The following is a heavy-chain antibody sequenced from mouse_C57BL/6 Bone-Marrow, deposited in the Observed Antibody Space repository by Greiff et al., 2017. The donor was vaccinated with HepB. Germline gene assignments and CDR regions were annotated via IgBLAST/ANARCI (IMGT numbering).Heavy chain of an antibody. J-gene: IGHJ3*01. Sequence: EVMLVESGGGLVKPGGSLKLSCAASGFTFSDYGMHWVRQAPEKGLEWVAYISSGSSTIYYADTVKGRFTISRDNAKNTLFLQMTSLRSEETAMYYCARDDGYFFAYWGQGTLVTVSA. V-gene: IGHV5-17*01. CDR3: ARDDGYFFAY. CDR2: ISSGSSTI. CDR1: GFTFSDYG. D-gene: IGHD2-3*01.